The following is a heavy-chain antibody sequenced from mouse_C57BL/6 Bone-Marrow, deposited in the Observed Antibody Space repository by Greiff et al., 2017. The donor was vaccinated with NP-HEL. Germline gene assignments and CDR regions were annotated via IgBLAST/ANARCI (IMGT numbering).Heavy chain of an antibody. CDR3: VRDDYYGSSYDWYFDV. D-gene: IGHD1-1*01. V-gene: IGHV10-3*01. Sequence: EVQLVESGGGLVQPKGSLKLSCAASGFTFNTYAMHWVRQAPGKGLEWVARIRSKSSNYATYYADSGKDRFTISRADSQSMLYLQMNNLKTEDTAMYYCVRDDYYGSSYDWYFDVWGTGTTVTVSS. CDR2: IRSKSSNYAT. J-gene: IGHJ1*03. CDR1: GFTFNTYA.